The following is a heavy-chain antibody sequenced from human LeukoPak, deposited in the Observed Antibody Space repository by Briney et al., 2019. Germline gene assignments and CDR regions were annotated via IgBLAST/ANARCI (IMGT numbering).Heavy chain of an antibody. CDR3: AKDADPDYIVLMVYAINWFDP. J-gene: IGHJ5*02. Sequence: GGSLRLSCAASGFTFSSYAMSWVRQAPGKGLEWVSAISGSSGSTYYADSVKGRFTISRDNSKNTLYLQMNSLRAEDTAVYYCAKDADPDYIVLMVYAINWFDPWGQGTLVTVSS. CDR2: ISGSSGST. CDR1: GFTFSSYA. V-gene: IGHV3-23*01. D-gene: IGHD2-8*01.